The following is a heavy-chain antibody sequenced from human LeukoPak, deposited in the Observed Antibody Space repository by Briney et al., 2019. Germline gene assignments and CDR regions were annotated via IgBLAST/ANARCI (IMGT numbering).Heavy chain of an antibody. V-gene: IGHV1-69*04. J-gene: IGHJ4*02. CDR3: ARLDDYYDSSGEN. Sequence: GASVNVSCTASGGTFSSYAISWVRQAPGQGLEWMGRIIPILGIANYAQKFQGRVTITADKSTSTAYMELSSLRSEDTAVYYCARLDDYYDSSGENWGQGTLVTVSS. CDR1: GGTFSSYA. CDR2: IIPILGIA. D-gene: IGHD3-22*01.